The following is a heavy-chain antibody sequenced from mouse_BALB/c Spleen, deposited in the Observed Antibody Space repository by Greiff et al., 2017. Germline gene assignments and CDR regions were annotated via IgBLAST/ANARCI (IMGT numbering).Heavy chain of an antibody. CDR1: GYTFTSYW. Sequence: VQLQQPGAELVKPGASVKLSCKASGYTFTSYWMHWVKQRPGQGLEWIGEINPSNGRTNYNEKFKSKATLTVDKSSSTAYMQLSSLTSEDSAVYYCASSITTVGPWLAYWGQGTLVTVSA. J-gene: IGHJ3*01. V-gene: IGHV1S81*02. CDR2: INPSNGRT. CDR3: ASSITTVGPWLAY. D-gene: IGHD1-1*01.